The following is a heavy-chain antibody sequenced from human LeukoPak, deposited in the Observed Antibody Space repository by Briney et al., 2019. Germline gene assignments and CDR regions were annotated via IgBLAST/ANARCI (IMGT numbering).Heavy chain of an antibody. CDR3: ARGGYDILTGYPTQVYFQR. CDR1: GGTFSSYA. Sequence: GASVKVSCKASGGTFSSYAISWVRQAPGQGLEWMGGIIPIFGTANYAQKFQGRVTITADESTSTAYMELSSLRSEDTAVYYCARGGYDILTGYPTQVYFQRWGQGTLVTVSS. CDR2: IIPIFGTA. J-gene: IGHJ1*01. V-gene: IGHV1-69*13. D-gene: IGHD3-9*01.